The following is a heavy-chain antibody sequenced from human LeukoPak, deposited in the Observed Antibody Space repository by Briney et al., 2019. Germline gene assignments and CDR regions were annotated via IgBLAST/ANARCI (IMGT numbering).Heavy chain of an antibody. CDR3: ARGRGYCSGGSCYPAY. D-gene: IGHD2-15*01. V-gene: IGHV4-34*01. J-gene: IGHJ4*02. Sequence: SETLSFTCAVYGGSFSGYYWSWIRQPPGKGLEWIGEINHSGSTNYNPSLKSRVTISVDTSKNQFSLKLSSVTAADTAVYYCARGRGYCSGGSCYPAYWGQGTLVTVSP. CDR1: GGSFSGYY. CDR2: INHSGST.